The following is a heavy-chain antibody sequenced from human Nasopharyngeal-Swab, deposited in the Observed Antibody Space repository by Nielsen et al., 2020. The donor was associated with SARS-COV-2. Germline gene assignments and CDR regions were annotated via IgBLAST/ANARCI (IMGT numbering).Heavy chain of an antibody. D-gene: IGHD3-3*01. J-gene: IGHJ6*02. CDR1: GYTFTSYG. CDR2: ISAYNGNT. Sequence: ASVKVSCKASGYTFTSYGISWVRQAPGQGLEWMGWISAYNGNTNYAQKLQSRVTMTTDTSTSTAYMELRSLRSDDTAVYYCARDSSFTISYGMDVWGQGTTVTVSS. CDR3: ARDSSFTISYGMDV. V-gene: IGHV1-18*01.